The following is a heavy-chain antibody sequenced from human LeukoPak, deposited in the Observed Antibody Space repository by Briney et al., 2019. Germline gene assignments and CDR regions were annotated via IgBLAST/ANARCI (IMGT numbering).Heavy chain of an antibody. J-gene: IGHJ4*02. D-gene: IGHD3-10*01. V-gene: IGHV4-59*01. CDR2: IYYSGST. CDR3: ARVRTGRFDY. CDR1: GGSISSYY. Sequence: SETLSLTCTVSGGSISSYYWSWIRQPPGKGLEWIGYIYYSGSTYYNPSLKSRVTISVDTSKNQFSLKLSSVTAADTAVYYCARVRTGRFDYWGQGTLVTVSS.